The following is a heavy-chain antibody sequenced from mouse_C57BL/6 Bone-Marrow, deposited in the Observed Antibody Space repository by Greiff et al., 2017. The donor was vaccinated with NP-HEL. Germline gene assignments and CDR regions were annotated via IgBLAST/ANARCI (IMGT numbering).Heavy chain of an antibody. D-gene: IGHD2-4*01. V-gene: IGHV10-1*01. J-gene: IGHJ3*01. CDR3: VRHSDYGGWFAY. Sequence: EVHLVESGGGLVQPKGSLKLSCAASGFSFNTYAMNWVRQAPGKGLEWVARIRSKSNNYATYYADSVKDRFTISRDDSESMLYLQMNNLKTEDTAMYYCVRHSDYGGWFAYWGQGTLVTVSA. CDR2: IRSKSNNYAT. CDR1: GFSFNTYA.